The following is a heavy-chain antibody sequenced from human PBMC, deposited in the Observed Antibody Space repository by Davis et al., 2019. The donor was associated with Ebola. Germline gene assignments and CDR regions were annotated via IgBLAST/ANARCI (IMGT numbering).Heavy chain of an antibody. CDR2: IKSDGSST. Sequence: GESLKISCAASGFTFSTYWMHWVRQAPGKGLVWVSRIKSDGSSTYYADSVKGRFTISRDNAKNTLYLQMNSLKTEDTAVYYCTTVSRWLQLGSDYWGQGTLVTVSS. CDR1: GFTFSTYW. CDR3: TTVSRWLQLGSDY. V-gene: IGHV3-74*01. J-gene: IGHJ4*02. D-gene: IGHD5-24*01.